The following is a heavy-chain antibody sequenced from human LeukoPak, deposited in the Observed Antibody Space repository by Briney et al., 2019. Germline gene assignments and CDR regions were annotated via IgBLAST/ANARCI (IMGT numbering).Heavy chain of an antibody. Sequence: GASVKVSCKASGYTFTGYYVHWVRQAPGQGLGWMGWINPNSGGTNCAPKFQGRVTMTRDTSIYTAYMELSKLRSDDTAVYYCARALRSGSYREFDYWGQGALVTVSS. CDR1: GYTFTGYY. D-gene: IGHD1-26*01. CDR2: INPNSGGT. J-gene: IGHJ4*02. V-gene: IGHV1-2*02. CDR3: ARALRSGSYREFDY.